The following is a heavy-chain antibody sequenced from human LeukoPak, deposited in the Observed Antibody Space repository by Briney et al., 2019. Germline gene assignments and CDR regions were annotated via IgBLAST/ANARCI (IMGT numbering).Heavy chain of an antibody. CDR3: AKGGGYCSSTNCYVFD. V-gene: IGHV3-23*01. CDR2: ISGSGSGT. J-gene: IGHJ4*02. Sequence: GGSLRLSCTASGFTFSSSAITWVRQAPGKGLEWVSGISGSGSGTYYADFVKGRFTISRDNSKNTMYLEMNSLRAEDTAVYYCAKGGGYCSSTNCYVFDWGQGTLVTVSS. D-gene: IGHD2-2*01. CDR1: GFTFSSSA.